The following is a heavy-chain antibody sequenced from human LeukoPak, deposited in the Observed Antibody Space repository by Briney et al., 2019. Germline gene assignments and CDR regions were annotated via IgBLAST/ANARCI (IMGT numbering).Heavy chain of an antibody. D-gene: IGHD1-1*01. CDR2: ISSDGNTT. Sequence: GGSLRLSCAASGLNFSSYWMHWVRQVPGKGQVWISRISSDGNTTTYADSVKGRLTISRDNAKNTLYLQMSSLRAEDTALYYCVREQKTGDSRFFDYWGQGTLVTVSS. V-gene: IGHV3-74*01. CDR3: VREQKTGDSRFFDY. J-gene: IGHJ4*02. CDR1: GLNFSSYW.